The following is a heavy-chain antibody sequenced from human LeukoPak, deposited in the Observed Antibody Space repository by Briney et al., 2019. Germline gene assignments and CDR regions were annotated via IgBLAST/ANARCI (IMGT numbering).Heavy chain of an antibody. CDR3: ALGDSSGYFNY. CDR2: IWYNGSNK. CDR1: GFFFSNYG. Sequence: GGSLTLSCAASGFFFSNYGMHWVRQAPGKGLEWVAVIWYNGSNKYYADSVKGRFTISRDNSKNTLYLQMNSLRAEDTAVYYCALGDSSGYFNYWGQGTLVTVSS. J-gene: IGHJ4*02. V-gene: IGHV3-33*08. D-gene: IGHD3-22*01.